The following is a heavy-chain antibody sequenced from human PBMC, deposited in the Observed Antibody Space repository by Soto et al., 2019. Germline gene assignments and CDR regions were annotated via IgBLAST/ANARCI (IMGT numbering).Heavy chain of an antibody. Sequence: SETLSLTCTVSGGSISSYYWSWIRQPPGKGLEWIGYIYYSGSTNYNPSLKSRVTISVDTSKNQFSLKLSSVTAADTAVYYCARDQTGNFDYWGQGTLVTVSS. J-gene: IGHJ4*02. D-gene: IGHD1-1*01. CDR2: IYYSGST. CDR1: GGSISSYY. V-gene: IGHV4-59*01. CDR3: ARDQTGNFDY.